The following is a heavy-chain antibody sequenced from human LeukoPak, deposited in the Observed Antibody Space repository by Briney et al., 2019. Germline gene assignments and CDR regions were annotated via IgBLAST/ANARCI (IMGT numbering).Heavy chain of an antibody. Sequence: SQTLSLTCALSGDSLSSNSAAWNWVRQSPSRGLEWLGRTFYRSKWYNDYAVSVKSRITINPDTSKNQFSLQLNSVTPEDTAVYYCAREVTLIRGVINPFDYWGQGTLVTVSS. CDR3: AREVTLIRGVINPFDY. CDR2: TFYRSKWYN. J-gene: IGHJ4*02. V-gene: IGHV6-1*01. D-gene: IGHD3-10*01. CDR1: GDSLSSNSAA.